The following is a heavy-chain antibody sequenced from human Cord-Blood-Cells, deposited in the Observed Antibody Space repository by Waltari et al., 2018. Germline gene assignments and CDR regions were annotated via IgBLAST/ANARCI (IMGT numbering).Heavy chain of an antibody. J-gene: IGHJ1*01. CDR3: VAAAARYFQH. CDR2: INSDGGST. V-gene: IGHV3-74*01. D-gene: IGHD6-13*01. CDR1: GFTFSSYW. Sequence: EVQLVESGGGLVQPGGSLRLSCAASGFTFSSYWMHWVRQAPGKGLGWVSRINSDGGSTGYADSVKGRFTISRDHAKNALYLQMNSLRAEDTAVYYCVAAAARYFQHWGQGTLVTVSS.